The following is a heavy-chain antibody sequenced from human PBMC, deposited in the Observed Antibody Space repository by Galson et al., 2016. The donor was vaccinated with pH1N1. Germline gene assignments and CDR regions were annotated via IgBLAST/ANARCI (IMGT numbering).Heavy chain of an antibody. Sequence: SLRLSCAASGFTFTSYAMHWVRQAPGKGLEWVAVILYDGTNEYYADSVKGRFTISRDKTQSTVYLQMNSLRTEDTAVYYCARVSEYSGNEGFHWAQGTLVIVSS. CDR3: ARVSEYSGNEGFH. J-gene: IGHJ4*02. V-gene: IGHV3-30*04. CDR1: GFTFTSYA. CDR2: ILYDGTNE. D-gene: IGHD5-12*01.